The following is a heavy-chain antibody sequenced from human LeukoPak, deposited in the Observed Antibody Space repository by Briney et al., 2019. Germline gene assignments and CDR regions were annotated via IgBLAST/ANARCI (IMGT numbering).Heavy chain of an antibody. Sequence: GASVKVSCKASGGTFSSYAISWVRQAPGQGLEWMGWINPNSGGTNYAQKFQGRVTMTRDTSISTAYMELSRLRSDDTAVYYCARGDLADWGQGTLVTVSS. CDR1: GGTFSSYA. CDR2: INPNSGGT. D-gene: IGHD5-24*01. CDR3: ARGDLAD. V-gene: IGHV1-2*02. J-gene: IGHJ4*02.